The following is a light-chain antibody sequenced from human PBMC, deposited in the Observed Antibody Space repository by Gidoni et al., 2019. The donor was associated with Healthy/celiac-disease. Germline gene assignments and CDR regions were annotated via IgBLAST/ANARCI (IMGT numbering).Light chain of an antibody. V-gene: IGKV3-15*01. Sequence: IERTQSPDTLSVSPGESATLSCRASQSVSSNLAWYQPKPGQAPRLLMYGASTRSTGIPARFSGSGSGTEFTLTISSLQSEDFVVHYFQQYNTWPPWTFGQGTKVEIK. CDR1: QSVSSN. CDR3: QQYNTWPPWT. J-gene: IGKJ1*01. CDR2: GAS.